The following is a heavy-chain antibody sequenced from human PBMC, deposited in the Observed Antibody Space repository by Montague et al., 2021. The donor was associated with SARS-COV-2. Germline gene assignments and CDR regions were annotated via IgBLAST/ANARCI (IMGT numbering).Heavy chain of an antibody. CDR3: ARRGYTHSPLDDAFDI. V-gene: IGHV4-39*01. J-gene: IGHJ3*02. CDR1: RGSISSSLSY. D-gene: IGHD6-13*01. CDR2: IYRSGYT. Sequence: SETLSLTCTVSRGSISSSLSYWGWIRQPPGKGLEWIGSIYRSGYTFYSPSLKSRLTMSVDTSKNQFSLNLASVTATDTAVYYCARRGYTHSPLDDAFDIWGQGTMVTVSS.